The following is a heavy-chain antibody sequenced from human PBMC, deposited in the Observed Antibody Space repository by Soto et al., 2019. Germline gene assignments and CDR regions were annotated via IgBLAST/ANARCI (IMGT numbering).Heavy chain of an antibody. CDR2: ISYDGSNK. V-gene: IGHV3-30*18. D-gene: IGHD4-17*01. J-gene: IGHJ4*02. Sequence: PGGSLRLSCAASGFTFSSYGMHWVRQAPGKGLEWVAVISYDGSNKYYADTVKGRFTISRDNSKNTLYLQMNSLRAEDTAVYYCAKEDYGWGQGTLVTVSS. CDR3: AKEDYG. CDR1: GFTFSSYG.